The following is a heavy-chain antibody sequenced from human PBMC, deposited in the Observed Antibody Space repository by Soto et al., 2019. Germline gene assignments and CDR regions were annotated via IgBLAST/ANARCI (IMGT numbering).Heavy chain of an antibody. CDR1: GSTFHSYG. Sequence: VSCNASGSTFHSYGLTWVRQAPGQGLEWMGRIVPIFGTANYAQKFQGRVTNTADKYTSTDYMELSNLRSEDTAVYYCASPVSGYSGFAFDARGPGTTVT. V-gene: IGHV1-69*06. CDR2: IVPIFGTA. D-gene: IGHD5-12*01. CDR3: ASPVSGYSGFAFDA. J-gene: IGHJ5*02.